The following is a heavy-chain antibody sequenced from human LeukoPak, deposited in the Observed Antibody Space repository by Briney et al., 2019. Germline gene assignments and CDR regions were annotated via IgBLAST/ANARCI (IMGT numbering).Heavy chain of an antibody. D-gene: IGHD4-11*01. J-gene: IGHJ4*02. CDR1: GFTFSSYA. CDR3: ARDPGTVTYYSDY. Sequence: GGSLRLSCAASGFTFSSYAMSWVRQAPGKGLEWVSTITYSGGNTYYADSVKGRFTISRDNSKNTLYLQMNGLRDEDTAVYYCARDPGTVTYYSDYWGQGTLVTVSS. CDR2: ITYSGGNT. V-gene: IGHV3-23*01.